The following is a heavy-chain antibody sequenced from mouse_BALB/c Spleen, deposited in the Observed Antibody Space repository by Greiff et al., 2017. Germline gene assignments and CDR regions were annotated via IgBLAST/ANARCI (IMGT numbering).Heavy chain of an antibody. D-gene: IGHD1-2*01. Sequence: EVMLVESGGGLVKPGGSLKLSCAASGFTFSSYTMSWVRQTPEKRLEWVATISSGGSYTYYPDSVKGRFTISRDNAKNTLYLQMSSLKSEDTAMYYCTRETALYAMDYWGQGTSVTVSS. CDR2: ISSGGSYT. CDR3: TRETALYAMDY. V-gene: IGHV5-6-4*01. J-gene: IGHJ4*01. CDR1: GFTFSSYT.